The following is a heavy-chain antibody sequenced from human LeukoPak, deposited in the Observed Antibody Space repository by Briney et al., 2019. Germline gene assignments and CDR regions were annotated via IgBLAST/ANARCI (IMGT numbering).Heavy chain of an antibody. J-gene: IGHJ3*02. D-gene: IGHD4-17*01. Sequence: GRSLRLSCAASGFTFSGYGMHWVRQAPGKGLEWVAVIWYDGGNKYYADSVKGRFTISRDNSKNTLYLQMNSLRAEDTAVYYCARDVTVTTLLDAFDIWGQGTMVTVSS. CDR3: ARDVTVTTLLDAFDI. V-gene: IGHV3-33*01. CDR1: GFTFSGYG. CDR2: IWYDGGNK.